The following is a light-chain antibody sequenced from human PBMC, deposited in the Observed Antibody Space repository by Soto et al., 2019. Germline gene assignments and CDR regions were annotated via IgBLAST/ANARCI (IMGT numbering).Light chain of an antibody. CDR3: HQNYDLPWT. CDR1: QTISGNY. Sequence: EIAVTQSPASLSLSPGESVTLSCRTSQTISGNYLSWYQRRPGQAPRRLIFGASIRATDIPARFSGSGSGRDFTLAITSLEPEDFAVYYCHQNYDLPWTFGQGTKLEMK. V-gene: IGKV3D-7*01. J-gene: IGKJ2*02. CDR2: GAS.